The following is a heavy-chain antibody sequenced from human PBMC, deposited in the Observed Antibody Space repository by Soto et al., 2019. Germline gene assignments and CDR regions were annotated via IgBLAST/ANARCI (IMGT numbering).Heavy chain of an antibody. D-gene: IGHD2-8*01. CDR2: IYWDDDK. CDR3: AHKEPRMNHFDY. J-gene: IGHJ4*02. CDR1: GFSLSTSGVG. Sequence: QITLTESGPTLVKPIQTLTLTCTFSGFSLSTSGVGVGWIRQPPGKALEWLAVIYWDDDKRYSPSLKNRLTITKDTSKNHVVLTMTNIDAVDTATYYCAHKEPRMNHFDYWGQGTPVTVSS. V-gene: IGHV2-5*02.